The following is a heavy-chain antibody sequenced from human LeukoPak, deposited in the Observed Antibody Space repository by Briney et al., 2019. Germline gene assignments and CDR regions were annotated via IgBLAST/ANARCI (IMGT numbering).Heavy chain of an antibody. D-gene: IGHD3-10*01. CDR1: GFPLSPYW. J-gene: IGHJ4*02. CDR2: IKSDGNNT. V-gene: IGHV3-74*01. CDR3: ARVGSGSSYDC. Sequence: PGGSLSLSCAPSGFPLSPYWMHCLPQAPRKGLVWVSLIKSDGNNTLYAVSVKGRFTIPRHSPKNTLYPEMNTLRSDHTAVYYCARVGSGSSYDCWGQGTLVTVSS.